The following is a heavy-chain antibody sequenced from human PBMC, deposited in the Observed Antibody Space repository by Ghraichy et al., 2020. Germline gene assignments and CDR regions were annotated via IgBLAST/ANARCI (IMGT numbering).Heavy chain of an antibody. CDR3: ATTLRAYSGSYFSALGAFDI. CDR2: ISGSGGST. CDR1: GFTFSSYA. V-gene: IGHV3-23*01. Sequence: GGSLRLSCAASGFTFSSYAMSWVRQAPGKGLEWVAAISGSGGSTYYADSVKGRFTISRDNSKNTLYLQMNSLRAEDTAVYYCATTLRAYSGSYFSALGAFDIWGQGTMVTVSS. D-gene: IGHD1-26*01. J-gene: IGHJ3*02.